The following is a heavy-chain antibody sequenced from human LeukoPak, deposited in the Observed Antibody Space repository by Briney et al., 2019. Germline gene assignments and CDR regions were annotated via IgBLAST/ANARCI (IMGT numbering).Heavy chain of an antibody. D-gene: IGHD3-22*01. CDR1: GFTFSSYS. CDR3: ARSDRYYDSSGYYNDY. Sequence: GGSLRLSCAASGFTFSSYSMTWVRQAPGKGLEWVSSISSSSSYIYYADSVKGRFTISRDNAKNSLYLQMNSLRAEDTAVYYCARSDRYYDSSGYYNDYWGQGTLATVSS. V-gene: IGHV3-21*01. CDR2: ISSSSSYI. J-gene: IGHJ4*02.